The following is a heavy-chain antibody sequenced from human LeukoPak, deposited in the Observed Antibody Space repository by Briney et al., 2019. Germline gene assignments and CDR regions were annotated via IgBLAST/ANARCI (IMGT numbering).Heavy chain of an antibody. CDR2: INHSGST. CDR1: GGSFSGYY. Sequence: SETLSLTCAVYGGSFSGYYWSWIRQPPGKGLEWIGEINHSGSTNYNPSLKSRVTISVDTSKNQLSLKLSSVTAADTAVYYCARADLRDSSGYSKRRGKTKLFDYWGQGTLVTVSS. CDR3: ARADLRDSSGYSKRRGKTKLFDY. D-gene: IGHD3-22*01. J-gene: IGHJ4*02. V-gene: IGHV4-34*01.